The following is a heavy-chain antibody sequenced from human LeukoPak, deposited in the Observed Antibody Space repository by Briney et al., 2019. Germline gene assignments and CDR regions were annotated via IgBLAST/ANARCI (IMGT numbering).Heavy chain of an antibody. J-gene: IGHJ4*02. CDR1: GGSFSGYY. Sequence: SETLSLTCAVYGGSFSGYYWSWIRQPPGKGLEWIGEINHSGSTNYNPSLKSRVTISVDTSKNQFSLKLSSVTAADTAVYYCAKDRGWWTYFDYWGQGTLVTVSS. V-gene: IGHV4-34*01. D-gene: IGHD6-19*01. CDR3: AKDRGWWTYFDY. CDR2: INHSGST.